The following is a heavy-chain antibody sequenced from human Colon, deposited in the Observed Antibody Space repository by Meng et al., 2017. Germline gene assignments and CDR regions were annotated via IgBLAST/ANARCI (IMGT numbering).Heavy chain of an antibody. Sequence: QVQLQQGGAGLLKPSETLSRTCAVYGGSFSGYYWSWIRQPPGKGLEWIGEINHSGSTNYNPSLKSRVTISVDTSKNQFSLKLSSVTAADTAVYYCARGRYSGYLPWGQGTLVTVSS. CDR2: INHSGST. D-gene: IGHD5-12*01. V-gene: IGHV4-34*01. CDR1: GGSFSGYY. CDR3: ARGRYSGYLP. J-gene: IGHJ5*02.